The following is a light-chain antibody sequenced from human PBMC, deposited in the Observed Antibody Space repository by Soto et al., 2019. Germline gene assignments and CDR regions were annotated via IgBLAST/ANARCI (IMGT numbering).Light chain of an antibody. Sequence: DIVMTQSPDSLAVSLGERATINCKSSQSVLYSSNNKNYLAWYQKKPGQPPKLLIYWASTRESGVPDRFSGSVSGRDFTLTIGSLQAEDVAMYYCQQYYNTPPYTFGQGTKLEIK. V-gene: IGKV4-1*01. CDR2: WAS. CDR3: QQYYNTPPYT. J-gene: IGKJ2*01. CDR1: QSVLYSSNNKNY.